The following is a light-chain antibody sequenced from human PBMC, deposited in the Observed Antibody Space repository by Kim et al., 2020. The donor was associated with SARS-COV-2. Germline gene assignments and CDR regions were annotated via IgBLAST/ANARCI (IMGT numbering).Light chain of an antibody. CDR2: EAS. J-gene: IGKJ1*01. CDR1: QSVNNW. Sequence: SAGVGNRVTITCRASQSVNNWLAWYQQKPGKAPKLLIYEASSLESGVPSRFSGSGFGTEFSLTISSLQPDDFATYYCQQYNSYWTFGQGTKVDIK. V-gene: IGKV1-5*03. CDR3: QQYNSYWT.